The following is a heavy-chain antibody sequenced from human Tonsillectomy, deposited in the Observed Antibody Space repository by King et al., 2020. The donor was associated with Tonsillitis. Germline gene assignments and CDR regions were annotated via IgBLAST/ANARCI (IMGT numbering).Heavy chain of an antibody. Sequence: VQLVESGGGVVQPGRSLRLSCAASGFTFSSYAIHWVRQAPGKGLEWVAVISYDGSNKYCADSVKGRFTISRDNSKNTLYLQMNSLRAEDTAVYYCARANYYDSRSDTRIWGQGTLVTVSS. CDR3: ARANYYDSRSDTRI. V-gene: IGHV3-30*04. CDR1: GFTFSSYA. CDR2: ISYDGSNK. J-gene: IGHJ4*02. D-gene: IGHD3-22*01.